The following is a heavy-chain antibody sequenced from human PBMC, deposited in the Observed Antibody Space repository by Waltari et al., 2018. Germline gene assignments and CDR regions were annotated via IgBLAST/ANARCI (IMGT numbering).Heavy chain of an antibody. J-gene: IGHJ3*02. CDR3: ARVLGSPYCSGGSCYSGDDAFDI. CDR2: IYSGGST. D-gene: IGHD2-15*01. Sequence: GLIQPGGSLRLSCAASGFTVSSNYMSWVRQAPGKGLEWVSVIYSGGSTYYADSVKGRFTISRDNSKNTLYLQMNSLRAEDTAVYYCARVLGSPYCSGGSCYSGDDAFDIWGQGTMVTVSS. CDR1: GFTVSSNY. V-gene: IGHV3-53*01.